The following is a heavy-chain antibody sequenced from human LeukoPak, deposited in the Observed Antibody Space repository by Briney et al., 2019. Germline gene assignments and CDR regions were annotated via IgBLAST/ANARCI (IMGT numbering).Heavy chain of an antibody. V-gene: IGHV1-2*02. Sequence: ASVKVSCKASGYSFSAHYMVWVRQAPGQGLEWMGWLNLDRGDSNFEQKFQGRITMTRDKPISTAYLELSSLTSDDTAVYYCARPYSRSSIDGFDIWGQGTMVAVSS. CDR1: GYSFSAHY. J-gene: IGHJ3*02. CDR3: ARPYSRSSIDGFDI. D-gene: IGHD6-6*01. CDR2: LNLDRGDS.